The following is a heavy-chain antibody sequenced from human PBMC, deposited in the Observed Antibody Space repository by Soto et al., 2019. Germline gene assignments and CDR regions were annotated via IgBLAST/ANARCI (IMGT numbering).Heavy chain of an antibody. CDR3: ARVTTSKWPFAY. V-gene: IGHV1-3*01. J-gene: IGHJ4*02. CDR1: GYTFTTYA. Sequence: QVHLVQSGAEVKEPGASVKVSCKASGYTFTTYAMHWMRQAPGQGLEWMGWIDAGNGNTKYSQKFQGRVTITRDTSASTSYMDLSNLRSEDTAVYLCARVTTSKWPFAYWGQGSLVTVSS. D-gene: IGHD2-2*01. CDR2: IDAGNGNT.